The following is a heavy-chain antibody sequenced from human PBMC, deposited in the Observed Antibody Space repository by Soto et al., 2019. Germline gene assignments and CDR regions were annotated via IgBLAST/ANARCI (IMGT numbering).Heavy chain of an antibody. D-gene: IGHD6-13*01. J-gene: IGHJ6*02. CDR1: GFTFTSSA. CDR2: IVVGSGNT. Sequence: SVKLSCKASGFTFTSSAVQWVRQARGQRLEWIGWIVVGSGNTNYAQKFQERVTITRDMSTSTAYMELSSLRSEDTAVYYCAAGYSSSWYVASYYYYGMDVWGQGTTVTVS. V-gene: IGHV1-58*01. CDR3: AAGYSSSWYVASYYYYGMDV.